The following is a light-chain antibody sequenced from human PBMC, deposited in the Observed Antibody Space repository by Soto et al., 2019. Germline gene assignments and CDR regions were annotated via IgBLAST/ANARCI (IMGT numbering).Light chain of an antibody. V-gene: IGLV1-44*01. CDR3: AAWDVSLVV. Sequence: QSVLTQPPSASGTPGQRGTISCSGSSSNIGTNTVIWYQQLPGAAPKLLIYSDNQRPSGVPDRFSGSKSGTSASLAISGLQSEDEADYYCAAWDVSLVVFGGGTKVTV. CDR1: SSNIGTNT. CDR2: SDN. J-gene: IGLJ2*01.